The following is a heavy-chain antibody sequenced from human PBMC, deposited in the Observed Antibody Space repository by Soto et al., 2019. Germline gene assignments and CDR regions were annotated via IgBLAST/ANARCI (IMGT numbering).Heavy chain of an antibody. Sequence: GGSLRLSCAGSGFTFDTYSMTWVRQAPGKGLEWVASISRSSGHIYYADSVRGRFTISRDNAKTSVFLEMNSLRPEDTAVYFCAGGYSLTLWYFYLWGRGTKVTVSS. CDR1: GFTFDTYS. J-gene: IGHJ2*01. CDR3: AGGYSLTLWYFYL. V-gene: IGHV3-21*01. D-gene: IGHD5-12*01. CDR2: ISRSSGHI.